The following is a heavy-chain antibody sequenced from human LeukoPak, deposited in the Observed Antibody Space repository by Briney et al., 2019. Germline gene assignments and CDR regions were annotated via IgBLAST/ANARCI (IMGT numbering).Heavy chain of an antibody. CDR1: GGTFSSYA. J-gene: IGHJ6*03. Sequence: SVKVSCTASGGTFSSYAISWVRQAPGQGLEWMGGIIPIFGTANYAQKFQGRVTITADESTSTAYMELSSLRSEDTAVYYCARESGHSSSPSYYYYYMDVWGKGTTVTVSS. CDR3: ARESGHSSSPSYYYYYMDV. V-gene: IGHV1-69*13. CDR2: IIPIFGTA. D-gene: IGHD6-6*01.